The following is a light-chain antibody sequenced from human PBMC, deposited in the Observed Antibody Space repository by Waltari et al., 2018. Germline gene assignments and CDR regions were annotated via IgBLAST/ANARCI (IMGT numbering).Light chain of an antibody. V-gene: IGLV3-21*02. Sequence: SYVVTQPPSVSVAPGQTARISCGGTDFGSKPVHWYQQKPGQAPVLVVFDDRFRPSGIPGRFSGSNSGNTATLNINRVEAGDEADYYCQVWDSRSDHVVFGGGTKLTLL. CDR1: DFGSKP. CDR2: DDR. J-gene: IGLJ3*02. CDR3: QVWDSRSDHVV.